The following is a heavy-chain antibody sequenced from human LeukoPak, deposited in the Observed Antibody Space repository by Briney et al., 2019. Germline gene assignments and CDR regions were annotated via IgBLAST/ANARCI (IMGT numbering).Heavy chain of an antibody. CDR3: ARDQRENYDFWSGENWFDP. CDR2: INPSGGST. CDR1: GYTFTSYY. Sequence: ASVKVSCKASGYTFTSYYMHWVRQAPGQGLEWMGIINPSGGSTSYAQKFQGRVTMTRDTSTSTVYMELSSLRSEDTAVYYCARDQRENYDFWSGENWFDPWGQGTLVTVSS. J-gene: IGHJ5*02. V-gene: IGHV1-46*01. D-gene: IGHD3-3*01.